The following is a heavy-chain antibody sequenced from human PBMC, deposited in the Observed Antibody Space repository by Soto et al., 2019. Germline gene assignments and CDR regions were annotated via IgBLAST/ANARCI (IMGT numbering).Heavy chain of an antibody. CDR2: INMDGSST. Sequence: EVQLVESGGGLVQPGGSLRLSCAASGFTFSNDWMHWVRQAAGKGLVWVSRINMDGSSTNYADSVKGRFTISRDNAKNPLYPQMNSLRVEDTAIYFCGRWPPGVYGNDYLGQGALVNVSS. CDR3: GRWPPGVYGNDY. V-gene: IGHV3-74*01. D-gene: IGHD4-4*01. J-gene: IGHJ4*02. CDR1: GFTFSNDW.